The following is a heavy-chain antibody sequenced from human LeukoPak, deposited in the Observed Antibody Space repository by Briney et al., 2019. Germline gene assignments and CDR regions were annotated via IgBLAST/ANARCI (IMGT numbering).Heavy chain of an antibody. Sequence: GGSLRLSCAASGFTFSSYSMTWVRQAPGKGLEWVSSISSSSYIYYADSVEGRFTISRDNAKNSLYLQMNSLRAEDTAVYYCARQGYYYDSSGPDYWGQGTLVTVSS. CDR2: ISSSSYI. CDR3: ARQGYYYDSSGPDY. CDR1: GFTFSSYS. D-gene: IGHD3-22*01. V-gene: IGHV3-21*01. J-gene: IGHJ4*02.